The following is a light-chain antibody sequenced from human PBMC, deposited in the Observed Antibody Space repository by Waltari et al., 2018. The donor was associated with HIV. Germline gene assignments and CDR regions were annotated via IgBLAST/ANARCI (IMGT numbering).Light chain of an antibody. CDR1: RRVGGTY. CDR3: QEFDDDSWS. Sequence: VVLPQSPGTLSLSPGERATLSCRASRRVGGTYFGWYQQQSSLPPRLLVYGTANRVASSTDRFCGSGSGTDVTLTISRREPEDSAVYYCQEFDDDSWSFGHGTKVEI. CDR2: GTA. J-gene: IGKJ1*01. V-gene: IGKV3-20*01.